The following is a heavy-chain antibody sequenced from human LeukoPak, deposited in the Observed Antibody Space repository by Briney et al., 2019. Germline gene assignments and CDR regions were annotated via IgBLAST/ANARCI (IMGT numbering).Heavy chain of an antibody. V-gene: IGHV3-30*07. D-gene: IGHD1-1*01. Sequence: SYDGSNKYSADSVKGRFTISRDNTKNSLFLQMNSLRAEDTAVYYCARATEAYFENWGQGTLVTVSS. J-gene: IGHJ4*02. CDR3: ARATEAYFEN. CDR2: SYDGSNK.